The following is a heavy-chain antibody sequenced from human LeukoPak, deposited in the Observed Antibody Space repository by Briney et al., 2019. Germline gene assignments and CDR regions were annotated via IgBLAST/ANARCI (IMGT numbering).Heavy chain of an antibody. V-gene: IGHV3-7*01. CDR2: IKQDGSEK. Sequence: GGSLRLSCAASGFTFSSYWMSWVRQAPGKGLEWVANIKQDGSEKYYVDSVKGRFTISRDNAKNSLYLQMNSLRAEDAAVYYCAKTGGGMVRREGANWFDPWGQGTLVTVSS. CDR1: GFTFSSYW. J-gene: IGHJ5*02. D-gene: IGHD3-10*01. CDR3: AKTGGGMVRREGANWFDP.